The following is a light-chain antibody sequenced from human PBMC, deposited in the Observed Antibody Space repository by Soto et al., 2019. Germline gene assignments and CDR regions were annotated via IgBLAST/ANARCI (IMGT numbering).Light chain of an antibody. CDR2: EVS. Sequence: EIVMTQTPLSSPVTLGQPASISCRSSQSLVHSNGHTYLSWLHQRPGQPPRLLTYEVSNRFSGGPDRFSGSGAGTDCTLRISRVEAEDVGVYYCMQATQSHTFGHATKVDIK. J-gene: IGKJ3*01. CDR3: MQATQSHT. V-gene: IGKV2-24*01. CDR1: QSLVHSNGHTY.